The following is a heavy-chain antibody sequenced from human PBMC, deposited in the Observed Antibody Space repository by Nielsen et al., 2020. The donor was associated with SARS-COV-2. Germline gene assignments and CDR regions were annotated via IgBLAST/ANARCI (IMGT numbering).Heavy chain of an antibody. J-gene: IGHJ4*02. V-gene: IGHV3-30*18. CDR1: GFTFTTFG. Sequence: GESLKISCAASGFTFTTFGMHWVRQAPGKGLEWVAVLSYDGSKKNYADSVKGRLTISRDNSKNTLYLQMNSLRAEDTAVYYCAKSTVVTTYYFDYWGQGTLVTVSS. CDR2: LSYDGSKK. CDR3: AKSTVVTTYYFDY. D-gene: IGHD4-23*01.